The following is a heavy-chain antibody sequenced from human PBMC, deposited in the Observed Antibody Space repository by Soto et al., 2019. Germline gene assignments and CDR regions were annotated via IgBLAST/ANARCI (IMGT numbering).Heavy chain of an antibody. CDR2: IYSGGST. Sequence: EVQLVESGGGLIQPGGSLRLSCAASGFSVSTHYMSWVRQAPGKGLEWVSVIYSGGSTYYADSVKGRFTISRDNSKNTLYLQMNSLTAEDTAVYYCARDYPLSEYRFSGSYYYNYWGQGTLVTVSS. J-gene: IGHJ4*02. CDR1: GFSVSTHY. D-gene: IGHD1-26*01. V-gene: IGHV3-53*01. CDR3: ARDYPLSEYRFSGSYYYNY.